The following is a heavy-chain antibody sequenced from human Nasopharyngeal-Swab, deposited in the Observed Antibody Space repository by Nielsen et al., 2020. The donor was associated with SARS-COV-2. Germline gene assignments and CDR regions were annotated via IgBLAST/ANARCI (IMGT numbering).Heavy chain of an antibody. D-gene: IGHD5-18*01. V-gene: IGHV1-69*04. CDR3: ARGDSYGASWYFDL. CDR2: IIPILGIA. Sequence: SVKVSCKASGGTFSSYAISWVRQAPGQGLEWMGRIIPILGIANYAQKFQGRVTITADKSTSTAYMELSSLRSEDTAVHYCARGDSYGASWYFDLWGRGTLVTVSS. CDR1: GGTFSSYA. J-gene: IGHJ2*01.